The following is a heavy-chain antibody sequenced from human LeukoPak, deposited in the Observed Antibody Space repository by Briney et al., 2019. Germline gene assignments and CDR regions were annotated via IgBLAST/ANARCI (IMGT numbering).Heavy chain of an antibody. CDR2: IDPSDSYT. D-gene: IGHD2-8*01. J-gene: IGHJ6*01. CDR1: GYSLTSYW. Sequence: GESLDSSCKGSGYSLTSYWISWVPQMPGKGLEWMGSIDPSDSYTYYSPSFQGHVDVPADKSISTAYLQWSSLKASDTATYYCARPMAGSGGYYYYDMDVWGQGTTDPVSS. CDR3: ARPMAGSGGYYYYDMDV. V-gene: IGHV5-10-1*01.